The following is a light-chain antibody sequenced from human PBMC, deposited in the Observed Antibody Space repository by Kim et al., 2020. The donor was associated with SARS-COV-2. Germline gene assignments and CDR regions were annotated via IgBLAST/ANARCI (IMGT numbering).Light chain of an antibody. J-gene: IGLJ3*02. CDR2: GKN. V-gene: IGLV3-19*01. Sequence: ALGQKVRITCQGDSLRSYYASWYQQKPGQAPVLVIYGKNNRPSGIPDRFSGSSSGNTASLTITGAQAEDEADYDCNSRDSSGNHLVFGGGTKVTV. CDR1: SLRSYY. CDR3: NSRDSSGNHLV.